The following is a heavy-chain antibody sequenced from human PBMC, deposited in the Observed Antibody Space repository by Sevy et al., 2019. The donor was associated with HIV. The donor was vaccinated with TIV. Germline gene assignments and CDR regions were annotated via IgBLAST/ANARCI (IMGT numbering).Heavy chain of an antibody. CDR1: GFTFITYN. Sequence: GGSLRLSCAASGFTFITYNMNWVRQAPGKGLEWVSSIRGSSNYIYYAESLKGLFIVSRDNAKDTQYLQMNSLRADDTTLYYCAGWPPGGSYDYFDYWGQGTLVTVSS. CDR3: AGWPPGGSYDYFDY. V-gene: IGHV3-21*06. CDR2: IRGSSNYI. J-gene: IGHJ4*02. D-gene: IGHD1-26*01.